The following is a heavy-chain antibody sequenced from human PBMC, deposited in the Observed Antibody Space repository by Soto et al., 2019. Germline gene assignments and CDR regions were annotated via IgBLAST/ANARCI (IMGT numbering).Heavy chain of an antibody. J-gene: IGHJ3*02. Sequence: QVQLQESGPGLVKPSETLSLTCTVSGGSISSYYWSWIRQPPGKGLEWIGYIYYSGSTNYNPSLKSRVTISVDTSKTQFSLKLSSVTAADTAVYYCARDRPNDYGDYAPFDIWGQGTMVTVSS. CDR2: IYYSGST. V-gene: IGHV4-59*01. CDR3: ARDRPNDYGDYAPFDI. D-gene: IGHD4-17*01. CDR1: GGSISSYY.